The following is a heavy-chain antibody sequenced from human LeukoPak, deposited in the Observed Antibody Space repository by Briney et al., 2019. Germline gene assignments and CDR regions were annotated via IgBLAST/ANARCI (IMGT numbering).Heavy chain of an antibody. Sequence: PGGSLRLSCAASGFTFSNYWMTWVRQAPGKGLEWVANIKRDGSEKYYVDSVKGRFTISRDNAKNSLYLQMHSLRVDDTAVYFCAKERETYNDYWGQGTLVTVSS. CDR1: GFTFSNYW. J-gene: IGHJ4*02. CDR3: AKERETYNDY. V-gene: IGHV3-7*01. D-gene: IGHD1-1*01. CDR2: IKRDGSEK.